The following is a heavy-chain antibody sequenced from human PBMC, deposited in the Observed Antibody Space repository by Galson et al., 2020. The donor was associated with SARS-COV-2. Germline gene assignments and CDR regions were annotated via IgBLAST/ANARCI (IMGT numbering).Heavy chain of an antibody. Sequence: GESLKISCAASGFTFSSYAMHWVRQAPGKGLEWVAVISYDGSNKYYADSVKGRFTISRDNSKNTLYLQMNSLRAEDTAVYYCARDQDDYGGNSEGSFDYWGQGTLVTVSS. CDR1: GFTFSSYA. CDR3: ARDQDDYGGNSEGSFDY. J-gene: IGHJ4*02. CDR2: ISYDGSNK. D-gene: IGHD4-17*01. V-gene: IGHV3-30*04.